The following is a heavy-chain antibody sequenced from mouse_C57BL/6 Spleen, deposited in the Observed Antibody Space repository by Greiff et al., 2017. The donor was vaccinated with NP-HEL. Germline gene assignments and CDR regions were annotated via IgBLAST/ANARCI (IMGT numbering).Heavy chain of an antibody. D-gene: IGHD2-1*01. CDR2: IHPNSGST. J-gene: IGHJ3*01. CDR1: GYTFTSYW. V-gene: IGHV1-64*01. CDR3: ARYGNYEAWFAY. Sequence: QVQLQQPGAELVKPGASVKLSCKASGYTFTSYWMHWVKQRPGQGLEWIGMIHPNSGSTNYNEKFQSKATLTVDKSSSTAYMQLSSLTSEDSAVYYCARYGNYEAWFAYWGQGTLVTVSA.